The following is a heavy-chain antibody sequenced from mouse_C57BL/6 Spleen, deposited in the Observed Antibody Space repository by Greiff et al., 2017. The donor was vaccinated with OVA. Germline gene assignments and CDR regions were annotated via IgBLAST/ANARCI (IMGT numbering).Heavy chain of an antibody. J-gene: IGHJ2*01. Sequence: VQLQQSGPGMVKPSQSLSLTCTVTGYSITSGYDWHWIRHFPGNKLEWMGYISYSGSTNYNPSLKSRISITHDTSKNHFFLKLNSVTTEDTATYYCARGGDYDYFDYWGQGTTLTVSS. V-gene: IGHV3-1*01. CDR2: ISYSGST. CDR1: GYSITSGYD. CDR3: ARGGDYDYFDY. D-gene: IGHD2-4*01.